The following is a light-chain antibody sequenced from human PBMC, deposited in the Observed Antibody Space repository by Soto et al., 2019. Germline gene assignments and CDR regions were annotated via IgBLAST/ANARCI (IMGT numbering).Light chain of an antibody. V-gene: IGKV1-33*01. CDR3: QQYDSLPGT. CDR1: QDMSTY. J-gene: IGKJ2*01. CDR2: DAS. Sequence: DIQMTQSPSSLSTFVGDRVTITCQASQDMSTYLNWYQQKPGKAPKLLIYDASNLETGVPSRFSGSGSGTDFTLTISTLQPEDIATYFCQQYDSLPGTFGQGTKLEI.